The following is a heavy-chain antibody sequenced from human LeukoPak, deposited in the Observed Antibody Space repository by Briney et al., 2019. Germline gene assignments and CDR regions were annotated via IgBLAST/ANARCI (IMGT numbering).Heavy chain of an antibody. V-gene: IGHV3-9*01. CDR3: AKDMKLGTVAAAGTGLDY. CDR1: GFTFDDYA. D-gene: IGHD6-13*01. Sequence: GGSLRLSCAASGFTFDDYAMHWVRQAPGKGLEWVSGISWNSGSIGYADSVKGRFTISRDNAKNSLYLQMNSLRAEDTALYYCAKDMKLGTVAAAGTGLDYWGQGTLVTVSS. J-gene: IGHJ4*02. CDR2: ISWNSGSI.